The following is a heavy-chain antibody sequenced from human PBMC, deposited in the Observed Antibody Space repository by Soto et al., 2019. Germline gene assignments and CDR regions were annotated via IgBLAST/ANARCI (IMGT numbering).Heavy chain of an antibody. J-gene: IGHJ6*02. CDR2: IWYDGSNK. Sequence: QVQLVESGGGVVQPGRSLRLSCAASGFTFSSYGMHWVRQAPGKGLEWVAVIWYDGSNKYYADSVKGRFTISRDNSKSTLYLQMNSLRAEDTAVYYCARGSSSWYLRKPIYYGMDVWGQGTTVTVSS. V-gene: IGHV3-33*01. CDR1: GFTFSSYG. CDR3: ARGSSSWYLRKPIYYGMDV. D-gene: IGHD6-13*01.